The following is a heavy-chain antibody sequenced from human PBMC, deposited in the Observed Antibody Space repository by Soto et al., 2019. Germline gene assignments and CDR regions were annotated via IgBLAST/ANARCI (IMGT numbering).Heavy chain of an antibody. CDR2: IRSKAYGGTT. D-gene: IGHD3-9*01. V-gene: IGHV3-49*03. CDR3: TRYRYDILTGYYYYYMDV. CDR1: GFTFGDYA. J-gene: IGHJ6*03. Sequence: GGSLRLSCTASGFTFGDYAMSWFRQAPGKGLEWVGFIRSKAYGGTTEYAASVKGRFTISRDDSKSIAYLQMNSLKTEDTAVYYCTRYRYDILTGYYYYYMDVWGKGTTVTVSS.